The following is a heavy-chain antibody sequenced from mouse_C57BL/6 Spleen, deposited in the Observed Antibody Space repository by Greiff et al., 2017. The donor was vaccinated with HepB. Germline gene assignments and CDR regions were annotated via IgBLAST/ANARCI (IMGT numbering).Heavy chain of an antibody. V-gene: IGHV1-55*01. J-gene: IGHJ2*01. D-gene: IGHD2-2*01. CDR2: IYPGSGST. CDR1: GYTFTSYW. CDR3: ARGGYDGDYFDY. Sequence: VQLQQPGAELVKPGTSVKMSCKASGYTFTSYWITWVKQRPGQGLEWIGDIYPGSGSTNYNEKFKSKATLTVDTSSSTAYMQLSSLTSEDSAVYYCARGGYDGDYFDYWGQGTTLTVSS.